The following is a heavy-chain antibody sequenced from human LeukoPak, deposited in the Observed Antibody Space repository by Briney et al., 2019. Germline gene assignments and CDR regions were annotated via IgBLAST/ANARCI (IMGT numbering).Heavy chain of an antibody. CDR1: GGSISSGDYY. J-gene: IGHJ4*02. CDR2: IYYSGST. D-gene: IGHD2-8*01. Sequence: PSETLSLTCTVSGGSISSGDYYWSWIRQPPGKGLEWIGYIYYSGSTYYNPSLKSRVTISVDTSKNQFSLKLSSVTAADTAVYYCAREDPNCTNSVCQLDYWGQGTLVTVSS. V-gene: IGHV4-30-4*01. CDR3: AREDPNCTNSVCQLDY.